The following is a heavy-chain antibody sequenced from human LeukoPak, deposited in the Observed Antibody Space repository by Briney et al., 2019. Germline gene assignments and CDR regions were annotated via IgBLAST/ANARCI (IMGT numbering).Heavy chain of an antibody. CDR3: ARVGYDYNWYDAFDT. Sequence: GGSLRLSCVVSAFTVSGYSMHWVRQAPGKGLEWVAFVSHDGSNKYCADSLKGRFTISRDNSKNTLFLQMNSLRPEDTAVYYCARVGYDYNWYDAFDTWGQGTMVTVSS. CDR2: VSHDGSNK. J-gene: IGHJ3*02. D-gene: IGHD1-1*01. CDR1: AFTVSGYS. V-gene: IGHV3-30*04.